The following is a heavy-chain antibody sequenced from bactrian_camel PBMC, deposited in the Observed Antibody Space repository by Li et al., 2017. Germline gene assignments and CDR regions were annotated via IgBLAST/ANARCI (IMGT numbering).Heavy chain of an antibody. Sequence: HVQLVESGGGSVQAGGSLRLSCATSAITYSMYCMGWFRQAPGKERDWVATDNGVGTTYYGDSVKGRFAISRDNALETLYLQMNNLKLEDSAMYYCAVGAGGNCLGRITQFNVKGQGTQVTVS. CDR2: DNGVGTT. CDR1: AITYSMYC. V-gene: IGHV3S55*01. D-gene: IGHD2*01. J-gene: IGHJ4*01.